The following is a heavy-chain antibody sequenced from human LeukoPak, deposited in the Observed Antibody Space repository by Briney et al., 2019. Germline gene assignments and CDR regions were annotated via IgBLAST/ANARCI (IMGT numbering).Heavy chain of an antibody. CDR1: GYTFTGYY. D-gene: IGHD2-21*02. V-gene: IGHV1-46*01. CDR3: ARGSTAVMTAIGSLNLDY. J-gene: IGHJ4*02. CDR2: INPSGGST. Sequence: PVASVKVSCKASGYTFTGYYMHWVRQAPGQGLEWMGIINPSGGSTSYTQKFQGRVTMTRDTSTSTVYMELSSLRSEDTAVYYCARGSTAVMTAIGSLNLDYWGQGTLVTVSS.